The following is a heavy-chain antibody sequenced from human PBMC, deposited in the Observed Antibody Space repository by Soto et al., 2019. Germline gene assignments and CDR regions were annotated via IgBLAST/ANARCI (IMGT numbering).Heavy chain of an antibody. CDR2: IWYDGSNK. D-gene: IGHD3-10*01. CDR3: ARVGYYGSGSYYLGY. Sequence: QVQLVESGGGVVQPGRSLRLSCAASGFTFSSYGMHWVRQAPGKGLEWVAVIWYDGSNKYYADSVKGRFTISRDNSKNTLYLQMNSLRAEDTAVYYCARVGYYGSGSYYLGYWGQGTLVTVSS. J-gene: IGHJ4*02. CDR1: GFTFSSYG. V-gene: IGHV3-33*01.